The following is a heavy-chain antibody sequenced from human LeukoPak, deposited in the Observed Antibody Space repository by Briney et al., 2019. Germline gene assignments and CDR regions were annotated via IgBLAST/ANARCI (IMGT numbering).Heavy chain of an antibody. CDR3: ARGPYSSSWFVTTPWFDP. V-gene: IGHV1-2*02. J-gene: IGHJ5*02. CDR1: EYTFTDYY. CDR2: INPNSGGT. D-gene: IGHD6-13*01. Sequence: ASVKVSCKASEYTFTDYYIHWVRQAPGQGLEWMGWINPNSGGTNYAQKFQGRVTMTRDTSISTAYMELSRLRSDDTAVYYCARGPYSSSWFVTTPWFDPRGQGTLVTVSS.